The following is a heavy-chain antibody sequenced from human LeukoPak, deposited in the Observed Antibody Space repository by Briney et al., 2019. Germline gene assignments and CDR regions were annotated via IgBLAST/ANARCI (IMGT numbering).Heavy chain of an antibody. CDR1: GFTFSSYW. D-gene: IGHD5-24*01. J-gene: IGHJ4*02. V-gene: IGHV3-74*03. CDR2: INGDGSST. Sequence: PGGSLRLSCAASGFTFSSYWMHWVRQAPGKGLVWVSPINGDGSSTMYPDSVKGRFTISRDNAKNTLYLQMNSLRAEDTAVYYCARGGDAYRARGLDHWGQGTLVTVSS. CDR3: ARGGDAYRARGLDH.